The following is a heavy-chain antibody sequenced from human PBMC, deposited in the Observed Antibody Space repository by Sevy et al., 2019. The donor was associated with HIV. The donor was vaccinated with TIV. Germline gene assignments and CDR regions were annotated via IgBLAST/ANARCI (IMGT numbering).Heavy chain of an antibody. CDR1: GFTFSSYT. CDR3: AREEEDYVWGTSRDLTFFDY. V-gene: IGHV3-21*01. Sequence: GGSLRLSSAVSGFTFSSYTMSWVRQAPGKGLEWVSSISSSSSYIYYADSVKGRFTISRDNAKNSLYLQMNSLRAEDTAVYYCAREEEDYVWGTSRDLTFFDYWGQGTLVTVSS. J-gene: IGHJ4*02. D-gene: IGHD3-16*02. CDR2: ISSSSSYI.